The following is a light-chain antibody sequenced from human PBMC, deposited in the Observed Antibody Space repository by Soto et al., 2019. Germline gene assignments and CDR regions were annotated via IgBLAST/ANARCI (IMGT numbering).Light chain of an antibody. Sequence: QSVLTQPPSASGSPGQSVTISCTGTSSDVGDYGYVSWYQQHPGKAPKLLIYEVSKRPSGVPDRFSGSKSGNTASLTVSGLQAEDEADYYCSSSAGSLYVFGTGTKLTVL. CDR3: SSSAGSLYV. V-gene: IGLV2-8*01. CDR2: EVS. CDR1: SSDVGDYGY. J-gene: IGLJ1*01.